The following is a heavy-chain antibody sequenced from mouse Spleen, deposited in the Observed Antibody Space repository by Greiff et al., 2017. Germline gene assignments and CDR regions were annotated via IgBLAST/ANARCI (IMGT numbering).Heavy chain of an antibody. CDR2: ICSGGST. D-gene: IGHD2-3*01. CDR3: ARNNGYYDFDY. Sequence: VQLQQSGPGLVQPSQTLSITCTVSGFSLTSYGVHWVRQSPGKGLEWLGVICSGGSTDYNASFRSRLSSSKYNSKSQFFFKRNRLQADDTAIYYCARNNGYYDFDYWGQGTTLTVSS. V-gene: IGHV2-2*01. CDR1: GFSLTSYG. J-gene: IGHJ2*01.